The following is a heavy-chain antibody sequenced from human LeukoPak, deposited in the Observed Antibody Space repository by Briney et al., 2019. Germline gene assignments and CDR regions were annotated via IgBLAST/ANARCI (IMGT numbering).Heavy chain of an antibody. J-gene: IGHJ4*02. CDR1: GYTFTSLG. D-gene: IGHD6-13*01. CDR2: ISTYSGNT. CDR3: ARGPDEVSGIAAPCPFDY. V-gene: IGHV1-18*01. Sequence: ASVKVSCKASGYTFTSLGISWVRQAPGQGLECMGWISTYSGNTNYAQKLQGRVTMTTDTSTSTAYMELRSLRSDDTAVYYCARGPDEVSGIAAPCPFDYWGQGTLVTVSS.